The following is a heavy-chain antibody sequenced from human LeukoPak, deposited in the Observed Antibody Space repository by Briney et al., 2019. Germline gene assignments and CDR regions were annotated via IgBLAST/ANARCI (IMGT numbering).Heavy chain of an antibody. V-gene: IGHV3-23*01. CDR2: ISPSCEIT. CDR3: ARETLSSGLLWFGGDIYYYYYYYMDV. Sequence: GGSLRLSCAASGFTFSTYGMNWVCQAPGKGLDCVSGISPSCEITYYTDYVKGRLTISRDNSKHTVSLQMNSLRAEDTAVYYCARETLSSGLLWFGGDIYYYYYYYMDVWGKGTTVTISS. D-gene: IGHD3-10*01. CDR1: GFTFSTYG. J-gene: IGHJ6*03.